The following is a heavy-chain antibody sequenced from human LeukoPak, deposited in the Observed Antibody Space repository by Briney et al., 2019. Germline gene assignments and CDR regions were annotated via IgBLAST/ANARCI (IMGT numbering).Heavy chain of an antibody. CDR2: ISGSDGST. J-gene: IGHJ1*01. CDR3: AKDDAWGRYKD. D-gene: IGHD3-16*01. Sequence: PGGSLRLSCAASGFTFSSYAMSWVRQAPGKGLEWVSGISGSDGSTNYADSVKGRFTISRENSKNTLYLQMNSLRAEDTAVYYCAKDDAWGRYKDWGQGTLVTVSS. V-gene: IGHV3-23*01. CDR1: GFTFSSYA.